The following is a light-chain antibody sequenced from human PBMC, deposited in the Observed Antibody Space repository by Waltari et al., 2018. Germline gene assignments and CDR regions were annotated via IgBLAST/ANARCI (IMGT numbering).Light chain of an antibody. J-gene: IGKJ1*01. CDR3: QQYNNWPPWT. Sequence: EIVMTQSPATLSVSPGERATLSCRASQSVSSNLAWYQQKPGQPPRLLIYGASTRATVIPARFSCSGSGTEFTLTISSLQSEDFAVYYCQQYNNWPPWTFGQGTKVEIK. CDR2: GAS. V-gene: IGKV3-15*01. CDR1: QSVSSN.